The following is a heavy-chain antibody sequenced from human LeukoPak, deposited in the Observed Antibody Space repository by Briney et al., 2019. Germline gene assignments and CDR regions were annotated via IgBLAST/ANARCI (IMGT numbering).Heavy chain of an antibody. V-gene: IGHV7-4-1*02. CDR1: GYTFTSYA. J-gene: IGHJ5*02. Sequence: GASVKVSCTASGYTFTSYAMNWVRQAPGQGLEWMGWINTNTGNPTYAQGFTGRFVFSLDTSVSTAYLQISSLKAEDTAVYYCARGPKYGDWPTNWFDPWGQGTLVTVSS. D-gene: IGHD2-21*01. CDR3: ARGPKYGDWPTNWFDP. CDR2: INTNTGNP.